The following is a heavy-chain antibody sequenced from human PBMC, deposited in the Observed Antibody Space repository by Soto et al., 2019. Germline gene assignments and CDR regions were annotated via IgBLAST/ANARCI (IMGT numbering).Heavy chain of an antibody. D-gene: IGHD2-21*02. Sequence: GGSLRLSCAASGFTFSSYSMNWVRQAPGKGLEWVSYISSSSSTIYYADSVKGRFTISGDNAKNSLYLQMNSLRDEDTAVYYCTRGEAYCGGDCYDAFDIWGQGTMVTVSS. CDR2: ISSSSSTI. V-gene: IGHV3-48*02. CDR1: GFTFSSYS. J-gene: IGHJ3*02. CDR3: TRGEAYCGGDCYDAFDI.